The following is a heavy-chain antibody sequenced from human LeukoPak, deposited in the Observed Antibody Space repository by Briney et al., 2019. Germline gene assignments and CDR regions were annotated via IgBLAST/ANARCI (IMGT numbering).Heavy chain of an antibody. Sequence: QAGGSLRLSCAASGFTFSSYAMSWVRQAPGKGLEWVSAISGSGGSTYYADSVKGRFTISRDNAKNSLYLQMNSLRAEDTAVYICARDRKVSGGGGHDAFDIWGQGTMVTVSS. CDR2: ISGSGGST. V-gene: IGHV3-23*01. D-gene: IGHD4-23*01. CDR1: GFTFSSYA. CDR3: ARDRKVSGGGGHDAFDI. J-gene: IGHJ3*02.